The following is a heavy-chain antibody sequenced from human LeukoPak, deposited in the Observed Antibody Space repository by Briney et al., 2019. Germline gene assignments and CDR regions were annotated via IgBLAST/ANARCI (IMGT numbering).Heavy chain of an antibody. D-gene: IGHD3-22*01. V-gene: IGHV3-64D*06. Sequence: GGSLRLSCSASGFTFSTFAMHWVRQAPGERLEYVSAISSGGGSTYYADSVEGRFTISRDNSKSTLYLQMSSLRADDTAVYYCEKTTSSYYYDYWGQGTLVTVSS. CDR1: GFTFSTFA. CDR3: EKTTSSYYYDY. J-gene: IGHJ4*02. CDR2: ISSGGGST.